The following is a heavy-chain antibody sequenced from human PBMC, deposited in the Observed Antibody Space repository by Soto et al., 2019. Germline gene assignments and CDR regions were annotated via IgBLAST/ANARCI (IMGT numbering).Heavy chain of an antibody. J-gene: IGHJ6*02. CDR2: IIPIFGTA. CDR1: RVAFSKFI. D-gene: IGHD6-19*01. V-gene: IGHV1-69*13. CDR3: AKVRYSSPMGYYYGMDV. Sequence: SVKVSCKASRVAFSKFIVTWVRQAPGLGLEWVGGIIPIFGTANYAQKFQGRVTITADESTSTSYMEVNNLRSEDTAVYYCAKVRYSSPMGYYYGMDVWGQGTAVTVSS.